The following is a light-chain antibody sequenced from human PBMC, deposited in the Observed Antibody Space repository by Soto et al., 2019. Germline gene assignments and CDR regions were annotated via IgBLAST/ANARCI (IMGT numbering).Light chain of an antibody. Sequence: DIVMTQSPDSLAVSLGERATINCKSSQSVLYSSNNKNYLAWYQQKPGQPPKLLIYWASTREFGVPDRFSGSGSGTDFTLTISSLQAEDAAVYYCQQYYSIPWTFGQGTKVEIK. J-gene: IGKJ1*01. CDR2: WAS. V-gene: IGKV4-1*01. CDR1: QSVLYSSNNKNY. CDR3: QQYYSIPWT.